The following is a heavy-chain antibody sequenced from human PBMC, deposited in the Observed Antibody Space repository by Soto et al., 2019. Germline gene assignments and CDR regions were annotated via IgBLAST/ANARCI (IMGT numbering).Heavy chain of an antibody. V-gene: IGHV3-21*01. CDR2: ITSATYI. CDR1: GFTFTSYS. D-gene: IGHD4-17*01. J-gene: IGHJ4*02. Sequence: PGGSLRLSCAASGFTFTSYSMNWVRQAPDKGLEWVSSITSATYIYYADSVRGRFTISRDNAKNSLYLQMNSLRAEDTAVYYCARDYYGDYYFDYWGQGTLVTVSS. CDR3: ARDYYGDYYFDY.